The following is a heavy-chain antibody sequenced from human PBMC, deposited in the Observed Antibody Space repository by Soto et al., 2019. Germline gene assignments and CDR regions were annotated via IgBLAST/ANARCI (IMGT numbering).Heavy chain of an antibody. CDR1: GYTFTSHD. D-gene: IGHD1-20*01. Sequence: ASVKVSCKASGYTFTSHDINWMRQANGQGLEWMGWMNPNSGHTNYAQKFQGRVTMTRDTSISTAYMELTNLRSEDTGIYYCARILIIGTTRGSYFDYWGQGTLVTVSS. V-gene: IGHV1-8*01. J-gene: IGHJ4*02. CDR3: ARILIIGTTRGSYFDY. CDR2: MNPNSGHT.